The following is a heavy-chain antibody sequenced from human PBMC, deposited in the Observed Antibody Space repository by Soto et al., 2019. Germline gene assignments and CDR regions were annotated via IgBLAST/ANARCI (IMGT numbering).Heavy chain of an antibody. V-gene: IGHV1-69*02. J-gene: IGHJ4*02. CDR2: IISILGIA. D-gene: IGHD3-9*01. CDR1: GGTFSSYT. Sequence: SVKVSCKASGGTFSSYTISWVRQAPGQGLEWMGRIISILGIANYAQKFQGRVTITADKSTSTAYMELSSLRSEDTAVYYCARTPDILTGYFDYWGQGTLVTVSS. CDR3: ARTPDILTGYFDY.